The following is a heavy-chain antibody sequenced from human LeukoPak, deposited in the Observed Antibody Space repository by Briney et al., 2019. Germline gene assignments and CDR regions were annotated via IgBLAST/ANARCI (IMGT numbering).Heavy chain of an antibody. V-gene: IGHV1-3*01. D-gene: IGHD3-10*01. CDR1: GYTFTSYA. J-gene: IGHJ5*02. CDR3: ARGKSGSFSYNWFDP. Sequence: ASVKVSCKASGYTFTSYAMHWVRQAPGQRLEWMGWINAGNGNTKYSQKFQGRVTITRDTSASTAYKELSSLRSEDTAVYYCARGKSGSFSYNWFDPWGQGTLVTVSS. CDR2: INAGNGNT.